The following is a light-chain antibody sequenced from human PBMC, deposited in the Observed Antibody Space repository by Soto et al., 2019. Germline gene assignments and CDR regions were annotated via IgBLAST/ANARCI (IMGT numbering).Light chain of an antibody. CDR2: EVT. Sequence: QSALTQPTSASGSPGQSVTISCTGTSSDVGAYKYVSWYQQYPGNAPKLMIYEVTKRPSGVPDRFSGSKAGNTASLTVSGLQAEDEADYYCTSYVGNDIWVFGGGTKLTVL. J-gene: IGLJ3*02. V-gene: IGLV2-8*01. CDR3: TSYVGNDIWV. CDR1: SSDVGAYKY.